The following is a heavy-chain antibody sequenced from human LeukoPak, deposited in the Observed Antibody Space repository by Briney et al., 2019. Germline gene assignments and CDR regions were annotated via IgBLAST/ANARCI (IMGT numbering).Heavy chain of an antibody. CDR1: GFTFSSYS. CDR3: ARVLRLNCGGDCESDAFDI. CDR2: ISSSSSNI. Sequence: PGGSLRLSCAASGFTFSSYSMNWVRQAPGKGLEWVSSISSSSSNIYYADSVKGRFTISRDNAKNSLYLQMNSLRAEDTAVYYCARVLRLNCGGDCESDAFDIWGQGTMVTVSS. V-gene: IGHV3-21*01. J-gene: IGHJ3*02. D-gene: IGHD2-21*02.